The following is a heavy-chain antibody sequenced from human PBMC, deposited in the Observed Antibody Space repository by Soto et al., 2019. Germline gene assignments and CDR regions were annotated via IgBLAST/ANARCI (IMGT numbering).Heavy chain of an antibody. J-gene: IGHJ4*02. CDR3: PNGGREY. Sequence: VGSLRLSCASSVFTFSNAWMNCVRHSPGKWLEWVGRIKTKTDGGTTHYAAPVKGRFTISRDDSQNTLYLQMHSLKTEDTAVYSCPNGGREYLGQGTPVMVSS. V-gene: IGHV3-15*01. CDR1: VFTFSNAW. CDR2: IKTKTDGGTT. D-gene: IGHD3-16*01.